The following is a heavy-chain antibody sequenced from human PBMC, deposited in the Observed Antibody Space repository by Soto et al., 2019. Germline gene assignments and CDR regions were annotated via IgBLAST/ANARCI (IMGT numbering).Heavy chain of an antibody. Sequence: SETLSLTCAVSGYSISSGYYWSWIRQPPGKGLEWIGEINHSGSTNYNPSLKSRVTISVDTSKNQFSLKLSSVTAADTAVYYCARGSGFWSGYHPYYYGMDVWGQGTTVTVSS. V-gene: IGHV4-34*01. CDR3: ARGSGFWSGYHPYYYGMDV. CDR1: GYSISSGYY. D-gene: IGHD3-3*01. CDR2: INHSGST. J-gene: IGHJ6*02.